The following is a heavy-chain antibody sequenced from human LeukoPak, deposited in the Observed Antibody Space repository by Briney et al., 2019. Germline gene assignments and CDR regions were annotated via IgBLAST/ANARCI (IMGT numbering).Heavy chain of an antibody. D-gene: IGHD1-14*01. J-gene: IGHJ4*02. CDR3: ARQSARPGASPLFDY. CDR1: GYTFTSYY. Sequence: RASVKVSCKASGYTFTSYYMHWVRQAPGQGLEWMGIINPSGGSTSYAQKFQGRVTMTRDTSTSTVYMELSSLRSEDTAVYYCARQSARPGASPLFDYWGQGTLVTVSS. V-gene: IGHV1-46*01. CDR2: INPSGGST.